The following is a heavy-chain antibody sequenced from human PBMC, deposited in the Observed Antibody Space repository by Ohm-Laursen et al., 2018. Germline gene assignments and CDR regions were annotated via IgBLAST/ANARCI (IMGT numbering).Heavy chain of an antibody. CDR1: GFTFSSYS. CDR3: ARPHYDFWSGYYRGLGYYGMDV. J-gene: IGHJ6*02. D-gene: IGHD3-3*01. V-gene: IGHV3-21*01. Sequence: SIRLSCAASGFTFSSYSMNWVRQAPGKGLEWVSSISSSSSYIYYADSVKGRFTISRDNAKNSLYLQMNSLRAEDTAVYYCARPHYDFWSGYYRGLGYYGMDVWGQGTTVTVSS. CDR2: ISSSSSYI.